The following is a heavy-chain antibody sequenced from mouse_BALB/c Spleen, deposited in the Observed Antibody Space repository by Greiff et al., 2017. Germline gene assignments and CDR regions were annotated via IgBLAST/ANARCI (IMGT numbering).Heavy chain of an antibody. V-gene: IGHV5-4*02. CDR3: ARDPWFAY. J-gene: IGHJ3*01. CDR2: ISDGGSYT. CDR1: GFTFSDYY. Sequence: EVQGVESGGGLVKPGGSLKLSCAASGFTFSDYYMYWVRQTPEKRLEWVATISDGGSYTYYPDTVTGRFTISRDNAKNTLYLEMSSLRSEDTAMYYCARDPWFAYWGQGTLVTVSA.